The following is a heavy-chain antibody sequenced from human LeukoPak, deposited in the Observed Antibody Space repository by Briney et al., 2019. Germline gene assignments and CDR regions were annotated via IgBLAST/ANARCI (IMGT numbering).Heavy chain of an antibody. D-gene: IGHD1-26*01. Sequence: GGSLRLSCAASGFTFSSYSMNWVRQAPGKGLEWVSSISSSSSYIYYADSVKGRFTISRDNAKNSLYLQMNSLRAEDTAVYYCARDRGRATQGDYWGQGNLVTVSS. V-gene: IGHV3-21*01. CDR1: GFTFSSYS. CDR3: ARDRGRATQGDY. CDR2: ISSSSSYI. J-gene: IGHJ4*02.